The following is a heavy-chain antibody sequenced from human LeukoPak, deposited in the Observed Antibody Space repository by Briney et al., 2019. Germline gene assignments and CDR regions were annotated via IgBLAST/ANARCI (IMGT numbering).Heavy chain of an antibody. Sequence: SVKVSCKASGGTFSSYAISWVRQAPGQGLEWMGGIIPIFGTANYAQKFQGRVTITADESTSTAYMELSSLRSEDTAVYYCAREGTTDNWFDPWGQGTLVTVSS. D-gene: IGHD1-7*01. CDR2: IIPIFGTA. CDR1: GGTFSSYA. J-gene: IGHJ5*02. CDR3: AREGTTDNWFDP. V-gene: IGHV1-69*13.